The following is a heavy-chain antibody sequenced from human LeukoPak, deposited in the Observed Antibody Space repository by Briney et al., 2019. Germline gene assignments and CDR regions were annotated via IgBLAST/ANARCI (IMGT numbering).Heavy chain of an antibody. J-gene: IGHJ4*02. CDR2: IYYSGST. CDR1: GGSISSSSYY. V-gene: IGHV4-39*07. Sequence: SETLSLTCTVSGGSISSSSYYWGWIRQPPGKGLEWIGSIYYSGSTYYNPSLKSRVTISVDTSKNQFSLKLSSVTAADTAVYYCARGRRALNYGGNFNFDYWGQGTLVTVSS. CDR3: ARGRRALNYGGNFNFDY. D-gene: IGHD4-23*01.